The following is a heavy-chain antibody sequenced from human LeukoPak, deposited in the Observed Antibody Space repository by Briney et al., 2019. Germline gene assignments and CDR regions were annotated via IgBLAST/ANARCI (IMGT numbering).Heavy chain of an antibody. Sequence: GGSLRLSCAASGFTFSNYAMGWVRQAPGKGLEWVSDISGSGGDTNYADSVKGRFTISRDNSKNTLYLQMNSLRAEDTAVYYCAKDPRSYGPPDYWGQGTLVTVSS. CDR3: AKDPRSYGPPDY. V-gene: IGHV3-23*01. D-gene: IGHD3-10*01. CDR1: GFTFSNYA. J-gene: IGHJ4*02. CDR2: ISGSGGDT.